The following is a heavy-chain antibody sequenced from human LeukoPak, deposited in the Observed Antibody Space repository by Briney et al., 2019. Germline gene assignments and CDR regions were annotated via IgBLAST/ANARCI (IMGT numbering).Heavy chain of an antibody. CDR2: INPNSGGT. Sequence: ASAKVSCKASGYTFTGYYMHWVRQAPGQGLEWMGWINPNSGGTNYAQKFQGRVTMTRDTSISTAYMELSRLRSDDTAVYYCARSIVGATPIDYWGQGTLVTVSS. CDR3: ARSIVGATPIDY. J-gene: IGHJ4*02. CDR1: GYTFTGYY. V-gene: IGHV1-2*02. D-gene: IGHD1-26*01.